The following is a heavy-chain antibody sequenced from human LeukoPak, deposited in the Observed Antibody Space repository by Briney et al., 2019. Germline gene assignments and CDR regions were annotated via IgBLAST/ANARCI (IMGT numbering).Heavy chain of an antibody. Sequence: PSETLSLTCTVSGGSLSDHYWSWIRQSPGGGLGWIGYIFYSGTTEYNPSLKSRVSISVDTSKNQFSLKLTSVTAADTAVYYCARGGGIAAANWFDPWGQGTLVTVSS. V-gene: IGHV4-59*08. CDR3: ARGGGIAAANWFDP. D-gene: IGHD6-13*01. CDR2: IFYSGTT. CDR1: GGSLSDHY. J-gene: IGHJ5*02.